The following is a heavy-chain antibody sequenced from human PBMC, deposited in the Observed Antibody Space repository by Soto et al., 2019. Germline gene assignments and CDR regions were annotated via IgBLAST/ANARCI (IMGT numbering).Heavy chain of an antibody. J-gene: IGHJ4*02. CDR3: ARLVATIWAFDY. D-gene: IGHD5-12*01. CDR1: GGSISSSSYY. Sequence: SETLSLTCTVSGGSISSSSYYWGWIRQPPGKGLEWIGSIYYSGSTYYNPSLKSRVTISVDTSKNQFSLKLSSVTAADTAVYYCARLVATIWAFDYWGQGTLVTVSS. V-gene: IGHV4-39*01. CDR2: IYYSGST.